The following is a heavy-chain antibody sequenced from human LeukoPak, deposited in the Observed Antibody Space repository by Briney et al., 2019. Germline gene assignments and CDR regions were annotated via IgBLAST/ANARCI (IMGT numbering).Heavy chain of an antibody. CDR1: GGSFSGYY. V-gene: IGHV4-34*01. CDR3: ARGGSILRFLEWSRMDWSDP. J-gene: IGHJ5*02. CDR2: INHSGST. Sequence: PSETLSLTCAVYGGSFSGYYWSWIRQPPGKGLEWIGEINHSGSTSYNPSLKSRVTISVDTSKNQFSLKLSSVTAADTAVYYCARGGSILRFLEWSRMDWSDPWGQGTLVTVSS. D-gene: IGHD3-3*01.